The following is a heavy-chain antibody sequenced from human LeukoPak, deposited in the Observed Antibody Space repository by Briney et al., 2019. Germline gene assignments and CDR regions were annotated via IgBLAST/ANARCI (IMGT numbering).Heavy chain of an antibody. Sequence: SVKVSCKASGGTFSSYAISRVRQAPGQGLEWMGGIIPIFGTANYAQKFQGRVTITADESTSTAYMELSSLRSEDTAVYYCASPRREYYYDSSGYYFGYWGQGTLVTVSS. CDR3: ASPRREYYYDSSGYYFGY. V-gene: IGHV1-69*13. CDR2: IIPIFGTA. D-gene: IGHD3-22*01. CDR1: GGTFSSYA. J-gene: IGHJ4*02.